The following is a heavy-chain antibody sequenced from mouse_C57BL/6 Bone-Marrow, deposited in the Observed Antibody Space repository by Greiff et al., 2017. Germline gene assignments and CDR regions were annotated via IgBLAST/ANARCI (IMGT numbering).Heavy chain of an antibody. CDR3: TRSTVITRFAY. J-gene: IGHJ3*01. CDR1: GYTFTDYE. V-gene: IGHV1-15*01. Sequence: QVQLQQSGAELVRPGASVTLSCKASGYTFTDYEMHWVKQTPVHGLEWIGAIDPETGGTAYNQKFKGKAILTADKSSSTAYMELRSLTSEDSAVYYCTRSTVITRFAYWGQGTLVTVSA. CDR2: IDPETGGT. D-gene: IGHD2-4*01.